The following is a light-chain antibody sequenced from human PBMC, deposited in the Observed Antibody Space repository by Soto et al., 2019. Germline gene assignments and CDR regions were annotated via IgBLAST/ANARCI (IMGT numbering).Light chain of an antibody. CDR2: DVS. CDR3: QQKRA. V-gene: IGKV1-5*01. CDR1: QSFSSE. Sequence: DIQMTQSPSTLSASVGDRVTITCLASQSFSSELAWYQQKPGKAPTLLIFDVSNLQSGIPSRFSGSGSGTELTLSISSRQPDDFETYFCQQKRAFGQGTRVEIK. J-gene: IGKJ1*01.